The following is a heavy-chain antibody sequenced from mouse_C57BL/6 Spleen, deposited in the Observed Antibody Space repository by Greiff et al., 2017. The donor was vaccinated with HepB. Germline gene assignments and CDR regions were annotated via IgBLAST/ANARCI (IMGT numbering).Heavy chain of an antibody. CDR1: GYAFSSSW. CDR2: IYPGDGDT. D-gene: IGHD1-1*01. J-gene: IGHJ4*01. CDR3: ARSSSVYAMDY. V-gene: IGHV1-82*01. Sequence: QVQLQQSGPELVKPGASVKISCKASGYAFSSSWMNWVKQRPGKGLEWIGRIYPGDGDTNYNGKFKGKATLTADKSSSTADMQLSSLTSEDSAVYFCARSSSVYAMDYWGQGTSVTVSS.